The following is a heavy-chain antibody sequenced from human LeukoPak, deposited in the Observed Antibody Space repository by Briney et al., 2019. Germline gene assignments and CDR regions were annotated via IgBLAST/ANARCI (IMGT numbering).Heavy chain of an antibody. D-gene: IGHD2-15*01. CDR1: GGSISSSSTDY. CDR3: ARRAEVYCSGDRCYSFDD. CDR2: IHYSGPT. J-gene: IGHJ4*02. Sequence: SETLSLTCTVSGGSISSSSTDYWGWIRQSPGKGLEWIGSIHYSGPTYYNPTLKSPLTISVDTSKNQFSLTLSSVTAADTAVYYCARRAEVYCSGDRCYSFDDWGQGTLVTVSS. V-gene: IGHV4-39*01.